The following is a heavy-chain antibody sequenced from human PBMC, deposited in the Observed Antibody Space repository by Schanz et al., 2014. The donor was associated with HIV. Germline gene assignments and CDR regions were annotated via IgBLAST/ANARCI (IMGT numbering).Heavy chain of an antibody. Sequence: QVDLVESGGGVVQPGRSLRLSCTASGFTFNNYGMQWVRQAPGKGLEWVAVMSYDGTKKHYADSVKGRFTISRDNSKNTVYLQAKSLRAEDTAVYYCARDYHWNWFDPWGQGTLVTVSS. D-gene: IGHD1-20*01. CDR3: ARDYHWNWFDP. V-gene: IGHV3-30*19. CDR1: GFTFNNYG. J-gene: IGHJ5*02. CDR2: MSYDGTKK.